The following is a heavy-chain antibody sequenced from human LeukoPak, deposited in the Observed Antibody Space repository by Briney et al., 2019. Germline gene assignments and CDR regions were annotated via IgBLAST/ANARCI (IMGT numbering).Heavy chain of an antibody. CDR2: ISSSSSYI. V-gene: IGHV3-21*01. Sequence: GGSLRLSCAASGFTFSSYGMNWVRQAPGKGLEWVSSISSSSSYIYYADSVKGRFTISRDNAKNSLYLQMNSLRAEDTAVYYCARDRGYGAMGDAFDIWGQGTMVTVSS. J-gene: IGHJ3*02. D-gene: IGHD3-16*01. CDR1: GFTFSSYG. CDR3: ARDRGYGAMGDAFDI.